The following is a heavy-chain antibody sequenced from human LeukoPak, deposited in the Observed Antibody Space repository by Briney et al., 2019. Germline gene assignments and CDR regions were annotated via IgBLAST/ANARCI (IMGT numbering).Heavy chain of an antibody. J-gene: IGHJ3*02. Sequence: GSLRLSCAASGFTFSSYSMNWVRQAPGKGLEWVSSISSSSSYIYYADSVKGRFTISRDNAKNSLYLQMNSLRAEDTAVYYCARSTVGATFAFDIWGQGTMVTVPS. V-gene: IGHV3-21*01. D-gene: IGHD1-26*01. CDR2: ISSSSSYI. CDR1: GFTFSSYS. CDR3: ARSTVGATFAFDI.